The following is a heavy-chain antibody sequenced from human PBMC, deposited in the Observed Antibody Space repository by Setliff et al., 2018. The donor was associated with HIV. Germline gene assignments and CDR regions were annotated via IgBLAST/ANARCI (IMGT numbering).Heavy chain of an antibody. CDR3: ARAAAGNTGPFDL. CDR1: GYSISSGYY. D-gene: IGHD4-17*01. J-gene: IGHJ4*02. V-gene: IGHV4-38-2*01. CDR2: TYYSGST. Sequence: SETLSLTCAVSGYSISSGYYWGWIRQPPGKGLEWIGSTYYSGSTYYNPSLKSRVTISVDTSKNQFSLKLTSVTASDTAVYYCARAAAGNTGPFDLWGQGSPVTVSS.